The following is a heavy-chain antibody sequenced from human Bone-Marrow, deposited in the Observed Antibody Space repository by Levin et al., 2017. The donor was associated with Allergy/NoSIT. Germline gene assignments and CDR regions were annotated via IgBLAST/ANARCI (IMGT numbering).Heavy chain of an antibody. CDR2: IRPNSERT. CDR3: AREQGARGWYTVDF. Sequence: PGGSLRLSCAASGFTFANHAMTWVRHAPGKGLEWVSTIRPNSERTYFADSVKGRFTVSRDDSMNMLYLQMNSLRADETAIYYCAREQGARGWYTVDFWGQGTLVTVSS. V-gene: IGHV3-23*01. D-gene: IGHD6-19*01. CDR1: GFTFANHA. J-gene: IGHJ4*02.